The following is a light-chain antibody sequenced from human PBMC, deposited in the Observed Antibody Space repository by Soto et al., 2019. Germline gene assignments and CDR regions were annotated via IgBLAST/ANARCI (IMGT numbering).Light chain of an antibody. CDR3: QQYSSSPVT. CDR2: GVS. Sequence: EIVLTQSPGTLSLSPGDRATLSCRASQTVSNNYLAWYQQKPGQAPRLLIYGVSSRATGIPDRFSGSGSGTDFTLTISRLEPEDFAVYYCQQYSSSPVTFGGGTKVDI. CDR1: QTVSNNY. J-gene: IGKJ4*01. V-gene: IGKV3-20*01.